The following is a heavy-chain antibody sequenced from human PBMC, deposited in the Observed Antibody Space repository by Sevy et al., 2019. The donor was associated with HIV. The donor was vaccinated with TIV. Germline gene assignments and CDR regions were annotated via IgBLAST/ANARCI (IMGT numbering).Heavy chain of an antibody. V-gene: IGHV4-39*01. J-gene: IGHJ3*02. CDR2: IYYSGST. CDR3: ARRPVGVFVGGAFDI. D-gene: IGHD2-21*01. Sequence: SDTLSLTCTVSGGSISSSSYYWGWIRQPPGKGLEWIGSIYYSGSTYYNPSLKSRVTISVDTSKNQFSLKLSSVTAADTAVYYCARRPVGVFVGGAFDIWGQGTMVTVSS. CDR1: GGSISSSSYY.